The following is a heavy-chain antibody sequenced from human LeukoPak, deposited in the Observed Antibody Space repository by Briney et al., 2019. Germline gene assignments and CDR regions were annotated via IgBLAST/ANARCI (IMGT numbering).Heavy chain of an antibody. CDR2: IYPGDSDT. D-gene: IGHD6-13*01. CDR1: GYSFTSYW. CDR3: ARTSIAAASTIPFDY. J-gene: IGHJ4*02. Sequence: GESLKISCMGSGYSFTSYWIGWVRQMPGKGLEWMGIIYPGDSDTRYSPSFQGQVTISADKSISTAYLQWSSLKASDTAMYYCARTSIAAASTIPFDYWGQGTLVTVSS. V-gene: IGHV5-51*01.